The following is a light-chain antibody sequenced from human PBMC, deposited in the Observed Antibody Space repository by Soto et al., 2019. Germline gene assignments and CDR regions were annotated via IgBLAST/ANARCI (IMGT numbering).Light chain of an antibody. Sequence: QSVLTQPPSASGTPGQRVTISCSGSDSNVGSNYVYWYQQVPGTAPQLLLSDNNQGPAGVSDRFSDCKSATSASLVISGLRSEDEASYYCASRDDSLTGRVVFGGGTQLTVL. CDR2: DNN. J-gene: IGLJ2*01. CDR1: DSNVGSNY. CDR3: ASRDDSLTGRVV. V-gene: IGLV1-47*02.